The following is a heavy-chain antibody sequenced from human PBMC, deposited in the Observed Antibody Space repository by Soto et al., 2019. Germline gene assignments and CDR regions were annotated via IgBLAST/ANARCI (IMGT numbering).Heavy chain of an antibody. CDR3: ARDRGYSYGYSWFDP. J-gene: IGHJ5*02. D-gene: IGHD5-18*01. CDR1: GFTFSSYS. Sequence: PGGSLRLSCAASGFTFSSYSMNWVRQAPGKGLEWVSYISSSSSTIYYADSVKGRFTISRDNAKNSLYLQMNSLRDEDTAVYYCARDRGYSYGYSWFDPWGQGTLVTVSS. CDR2: ISSSSSTI. V-gene: IGHV3-48*02.